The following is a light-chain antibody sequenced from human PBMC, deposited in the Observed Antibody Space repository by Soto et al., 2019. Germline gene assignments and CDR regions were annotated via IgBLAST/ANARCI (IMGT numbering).Light chain of an antibody. V-gene: IGKV1-5*03. CDR3: QQYKYDLT. J-gene: IGKJ1*01. CDR1: QTLNDW. CDR2: ATS. Sequence: DIQMTQSPSTLSASVGDRVTITCRASQTLNDWLAWYQHKPGQGPKLLIYATSKLDTGVPPRFSGSGSGTEFTLTINGLQPDDSSTYFCQQYKYDLTFGQGTKVEVK.